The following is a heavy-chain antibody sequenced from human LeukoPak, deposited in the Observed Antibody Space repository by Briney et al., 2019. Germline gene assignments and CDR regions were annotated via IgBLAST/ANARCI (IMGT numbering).Heavy chain of an antibody. CDR1: GFTFSDYY. V-gene: IGHV3-11*01. CDR3: ARGRLDDSTPVDAFDI. D-gene: IGHD1-1*01. CDR2: ISSSGSTI. Sequence: PGGSLRLSCAASGFTFSDYYMSWIRQAPGKGLEWVSYISSSGSTIYYADSVKGRFTISRDNAKNSLYLQMNSLRAEDTAVYYCARGRLDDSTPVDAFDIWGQGTMVTVSS. J-gene: IGHJ3*02.